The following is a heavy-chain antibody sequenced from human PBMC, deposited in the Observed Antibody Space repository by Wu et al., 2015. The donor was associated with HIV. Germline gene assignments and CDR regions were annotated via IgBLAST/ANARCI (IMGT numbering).Heavy chain of an antibody. CDR2: INHSGST. CDR1: GESLSDYY. CDR3: ARGSYCSGGSCYPASRWFDP. V-gene: IGHV4-34*01. J-gene: IGHJ5*02. Sequence: QVQLQQWGAGLLKPSETLSLSCGVSGESLSDYYWTWIRQPPGKGLEWIGQINHSGSTTYNPSLKSRLTISVDTSKNQFSLNLTSVTAADTAVYYCARGSYCSGGSCYPASRWFDPWGQGALVTVSS. D-gene: IGHD2-15*01.